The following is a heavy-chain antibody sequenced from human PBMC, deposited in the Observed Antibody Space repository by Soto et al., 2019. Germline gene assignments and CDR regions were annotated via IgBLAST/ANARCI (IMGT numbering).Heavy chain of an antibody. CDR3: ARSRLNNWFDP. Sequence: SVTLSLTCTVSGGSISSGGYYWSWIRQHPGKGLEWIGYIYYSGSTYYNPSLKSRVTISVDTSKNQFSLKLSSVTAADTAVYYCARSRLNNWFDPWGQGTLVTVSS. CDR1: GGSISSGGYY. V-gene: IGHV4-31*03. J-gene: IGHJ5*02. CDR2: IYYSGST.